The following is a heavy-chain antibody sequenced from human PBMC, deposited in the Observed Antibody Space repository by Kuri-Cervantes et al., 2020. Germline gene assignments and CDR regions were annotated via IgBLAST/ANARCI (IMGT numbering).Heavy chain of an antibody. V-gene: IGHV3-30*02. Sequence: GESLKISCAASGFTFSRYAMSWVRQAPGKGLEWVAFIRYDGSNKYYADSVKGRFTISRDNSKNTLYLQMNSLRVEDTAVYYCATTTMTTDYWGQGTLVTVSS. D-gene: IGHD4-17*01. CDR3: ATTTMTTDY. J-gene: IGHJ4*02. CDR2: IRYDGSNK. CDR1: GFTFSRYA.